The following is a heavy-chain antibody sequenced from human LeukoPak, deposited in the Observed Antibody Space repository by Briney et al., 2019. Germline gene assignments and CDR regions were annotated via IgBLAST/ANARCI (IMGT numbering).Heavy chain of an antibody. Sequence: GGSLRLACAASGFTFSSYGMHWVRQAPAKGLEWVAVIWYDGSNKYYAVSVKGRFTISRDNSKNTVYLQMNSLRAEDTAVYYCANDRSCINDVCHGDLDHWGQGTLVTVSS. CDR1: GFTFSSYG. J-gene: IGHJ4*02. D-gene: IGHD2-8*01. CDR2: IWYDGSNK. CDR3: ANDRSCINDVCHGDLDH. V-gene: IGHV3-33*06.